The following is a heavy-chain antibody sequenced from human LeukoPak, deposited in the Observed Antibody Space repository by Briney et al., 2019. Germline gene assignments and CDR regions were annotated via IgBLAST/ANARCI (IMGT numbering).Heavy chain of an antibody. Sequence: ASVKISCKVSGYTLTELSMHWVRQAPGKGLEWMGGFDPEDGETIYAQKFQGRVTMTTDTSTSTAYMELRSLRSDDTAVYYCARAPYYYGSGSYSAWGQGTLVTVSS. V-gene: IGHV1-24*01. CDR2: FDPEDGET. CDR3: ARAPYYYGSGSYSA. D-gene: IGHD3-10*01. CDR1: GYTLTELS. J-gene: IGHJ5*02.